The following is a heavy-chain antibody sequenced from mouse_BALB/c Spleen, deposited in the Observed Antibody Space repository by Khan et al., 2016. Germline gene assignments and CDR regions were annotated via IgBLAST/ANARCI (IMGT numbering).Heavy chain of an antibody. Sequence: QVQLQQSAAELARPGASVKMSCKASGYTFTDYTIHWVKQRPGQGLEWIGYSNPTSGYTAYNHKFTDKTTLTADKSSITAYIQLSSLTSEDSAVYYCARGRHFDFWGQGTTLTVSS. CDR2: SNPTSGYT. CDR1: GYTFTDYT. J-gene: IGHJ2*01. CDR3: ARGRHFDF. V-gene: IGHV1-4*02.